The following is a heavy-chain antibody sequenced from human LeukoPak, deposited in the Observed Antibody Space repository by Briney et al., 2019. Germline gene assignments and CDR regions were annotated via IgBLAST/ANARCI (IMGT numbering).Heavy chain of an antibody. CDR1: GYSISSGYY. Sequence: SETLSLTYTVSGYSISSGYYWGWIPQPPGKGLEWIGSIYHSGSTYYNPSLKSRVTISVDTSKNQFSLKLSSVTAADTAVYYCAREGDGYNETGFDYWGQGTLVTVSS. CDR2: IYHSGST. CDR3: AREGDGYNETGFDY. V-gene: IGHV4-38-2*02. J-gene: IGHJ4*02. D-gene: IGHD5-24*01.